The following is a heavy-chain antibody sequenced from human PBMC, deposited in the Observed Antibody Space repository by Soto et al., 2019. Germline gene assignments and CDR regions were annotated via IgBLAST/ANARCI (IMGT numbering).Heavy chain of an antibody. CDR1: GFTFTKAY. J-gene: IGHJ4*02. CDR3: ATEGGYPGSNFYGAY. Sequence: EVPLVESGGGLVEPGGSIRLSCVASGFTFTKAYMTWVRQAPGKGLEWVGRIKGSHAGGTTDYATSVKGRFTISRADAKNTLYLQMNSLKTEDTSVYYCATEGGYPGSNFYGAYWGQGTLVTVSS. D-gene: IGHD1-26*01. V-gene: IGHV3-15*01. CDR2: IKGSHAGGTT.